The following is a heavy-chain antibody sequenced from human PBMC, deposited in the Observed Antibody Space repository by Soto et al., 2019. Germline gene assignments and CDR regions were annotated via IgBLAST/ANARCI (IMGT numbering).Heavy chain of an antibody. CDR2: ISAYNGNT. V-gene: IGHV1-18*01. CDR3: ARDASSFFWSGYYYYYMDV. J-gene: IGHJ6*03. Sequence: GAPVKVSCKASGYTFTSYGISWARQAPGQGLEWMGWISAYNGNTNYAQKLQGRVTMTTDTSTSTAYMELRSLRSDDTAVYYCARDASSFFWSGYYYYYMDVWGKGTTVTVSS. CDR1: GYTFTSYG. D-gene: IGHD3-3*01.